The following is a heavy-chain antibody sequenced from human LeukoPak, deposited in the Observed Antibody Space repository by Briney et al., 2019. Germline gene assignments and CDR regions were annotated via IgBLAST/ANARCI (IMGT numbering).Heavy chain of an antibody. Sequence: NPSGTLSLTCAVSGGSISSSSYYWGWIRQPPGKGLEWIGSIYYSGSTYYNPSLKSRVTISVDTSKNQFSLKLSSVTAADTAVYYCARDHGFGESLSPMFDYWGQGTLVTVSS. J-gene: IGHJ4*02. CDR2: IYYSGST. CDR1: GGSISSSSYY. CDR3: ARDHGFGESLSPMFDY. D-gene: IGHD3-10*01. V-gene: IGHV4-39*07.